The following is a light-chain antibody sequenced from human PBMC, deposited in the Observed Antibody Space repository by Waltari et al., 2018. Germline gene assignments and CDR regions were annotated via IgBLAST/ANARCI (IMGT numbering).Light chain of an antibody. J-gene: IGKJ4*01. CDR1: QTIRTTY. V-gene: IGKV3-20*01. CDR2: GTF. Sequence: EIVLTQSPGTLSLSPGEGATLSCRTSQTIRTTYLAWYQQKPGQAPTLLIYGTFIRATGSPDRFTGSGSGTDFSLTISSLEPEDFATYYCQQYDISPLTFGGGTKVEIK. CDR3: QQYDISPLT.